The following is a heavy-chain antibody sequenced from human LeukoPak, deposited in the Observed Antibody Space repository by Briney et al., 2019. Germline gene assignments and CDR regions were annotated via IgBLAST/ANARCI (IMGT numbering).Heavy chain of an antibody. CDR1: GGSFSGYY. V-gene: IGHV4-34*01. J-gene: IGHJ4*02. Sequence: SETLSLTCAVYGGSFSGYYWSWIRQPPGKGLEWIGYIYHSGSTYYNPSLKSRVTISVDRSKNQFSLKLSSVTAADTAVYYCARGTLGSYYFDYWGQGTLVTVSS. CDR3: ARGTLGSYYFDY. D-gene: IGHD7-27*01. CDR2: IYHSGST.